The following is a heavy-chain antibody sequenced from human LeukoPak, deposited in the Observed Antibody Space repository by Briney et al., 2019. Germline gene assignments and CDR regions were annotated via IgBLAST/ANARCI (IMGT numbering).Heavy chain of an antibody. CDR2: IYHSGSA. D-gene: IGHD3-22*01. J-gene: IGHJ4*02. V-gene: IGHV4-4*02. CDR1: GGSISSSNW. CDR3: ASLVPYYYDSSGYYSVYYFDY. Sequence: PSETLSLACAVCGGSISSSNWWSWVRQPPGKGLERIGEIYHSGSANYNPSLKSRVTISVDKSKNQFSLKLSSVTAADTAVYYCASLVPYYYDSSGYYSVYYFDYWGQGTLVTVSS.